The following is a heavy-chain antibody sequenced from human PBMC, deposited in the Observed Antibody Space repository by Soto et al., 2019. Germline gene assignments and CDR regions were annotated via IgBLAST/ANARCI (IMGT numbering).Heavy chain of an antibody. J-gene: IGHJ6*02. CDR1: GGSISSSKW. D-gene: IGHD3-22*01. Sequence: QVQLQESGPGLVKPSWTLSLTCAVSGGSISSSKWWSWVREPPGKGLEWVGQIYHGGSSDYNPSPKSRDTISIDKSKNQFSLKLSSVTAADTAVYYCARDRDSSDTGGMDVWGQGNTVTVSS. V-gene: IGHV4-4*02. CDR3: ARDRDSSDTGGMDV. CDR2: IYHGGSS.